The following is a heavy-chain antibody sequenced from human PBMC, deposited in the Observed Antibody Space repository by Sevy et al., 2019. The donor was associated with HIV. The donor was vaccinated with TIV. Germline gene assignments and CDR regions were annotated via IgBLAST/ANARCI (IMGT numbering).Heavy chain of an antibody. CDR3: AKVDVVVPVADYGLDV. D-gene: IGHD2-2*01. Sequence: GGSLRLSCAASGFTFSNYAMSWVRQAPGKGLQWISSISRSGSSTDYADSVKGRFTISRDNSLNTLYLQMNSLRAEDTAVYYVAKVDVVVPVADYGLDVWGQGTTVTVSS. V-gene: IGHV3-23*01. CDR1: GFTFSNYA. CDR2: ISRSGSST. J-gene: IGHJ6*02.